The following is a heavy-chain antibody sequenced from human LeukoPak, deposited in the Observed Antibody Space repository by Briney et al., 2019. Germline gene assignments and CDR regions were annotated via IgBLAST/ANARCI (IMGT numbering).Heavy chain of an antibody. D-gene: IGHD6-19*01. CDR1: GYTFTGYY. CDR2: INPNSGGT. J-gene: IGHJ4*02. CDR3: AREIVAGTNFEY. Sequence: ASVKVSCKASGYTFTGYYMHWVRQAPGQGLEWMGRINPNSGGTNYAQKFQGRVTMTRDTSISTAYMEPSRLRSDDTAVYYCAREIVAGTNFEYWGQGTLVTVSS. V-gene: IGHV1-2*06.